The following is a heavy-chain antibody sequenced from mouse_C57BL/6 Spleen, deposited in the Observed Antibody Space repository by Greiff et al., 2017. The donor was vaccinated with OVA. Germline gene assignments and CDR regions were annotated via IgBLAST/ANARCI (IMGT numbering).Heavy chain of an antibody. D-gene: IGHD1-1*01. CDR3: ARSHGSSFYYYAMDY. J-gene: IGHJ4*01. V-gene: IGHV1-55*01. CDR2: IYPGSGST. Sequence: QVQLQQPGAELVKPGASVKMSCKASGYTFTSYWITWVKQRPGQGLEWIGDIYPGSGSTNYHEKFKSKATLTVDTSSSTAYMQLSSLTSEDSAVYYCARSHGSSFYYYAMDYGGQGTSVTVSS. CDR1: GYTFTSYW.